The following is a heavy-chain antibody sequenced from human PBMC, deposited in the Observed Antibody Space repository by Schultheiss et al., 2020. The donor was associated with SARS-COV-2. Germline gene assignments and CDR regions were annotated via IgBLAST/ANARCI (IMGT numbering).Heavy chain of an antibody. J-gene: IGHJ4*02. CDR1: GYTFSTYA. Sequence: ASVKVSCKASGYTFSTYAITWVRQAPGQGLEWMGWISAYNGLTSYAQNLQGRVTMTTDTSASTAYMEVRSLRSDDTAVYYCARGTDYSDYFDYWGQGTLVTVSS. CDR3: ARGTDYSDYFDY. D-gene: IGHD4-11*01. CDR2: ISAYNGLT. V-gene: IGHV1-18*01.